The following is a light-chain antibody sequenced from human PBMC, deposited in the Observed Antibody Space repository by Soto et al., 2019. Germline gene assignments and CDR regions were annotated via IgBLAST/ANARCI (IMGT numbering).Light chain of an antibody. CDR3: QQYNSYTWT. Sequence: IVMSLSPATVSVSPGDRATLSCRASQSVSNSLAWFQQKPGQAPRLVIYDSSTRATGIPARFSGSGSGTEFTLTISSLQPDDFATYYCQQYNSYTWTFGQGTKVDI. CDR1: QSVSNS. V-gene: IGKV3-15*01. J-gene: IGKJ1*01. CDR2: DSS.